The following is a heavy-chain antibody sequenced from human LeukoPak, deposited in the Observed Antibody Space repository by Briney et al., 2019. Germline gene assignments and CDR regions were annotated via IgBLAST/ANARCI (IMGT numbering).Heavy chain of an antibody. CDR1: GGSISGGDYC. CDR3: ARSSRKMGYYYDSSGYYPRGWERTYYFDY. V-gene: IGHV4-30-4*01. Sequence: SETLSLTCTVSGGSISGGDYCWSWIRQPPGKGLEWIVYIYYSGSTYYNPSLKGRVTISVDTSKNQFSLKLSSVTAADTAVYYCARSSRKMGYYYDSSGYYPRGWERTYYFDYWGQGTLVTVSS. D-gene: IGHD3-22*01. J-gene: IGHJ4*02. CDR2: IYYSGST.